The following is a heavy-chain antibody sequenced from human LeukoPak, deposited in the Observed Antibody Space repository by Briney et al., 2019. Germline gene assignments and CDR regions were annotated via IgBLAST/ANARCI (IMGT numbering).Heavy chain of an antibody. J-gene: IGHJ5*02. CDR1: GYTLTELS. D-gene: IGHD6-13*01. CDR2: FDPEDGET. Sequence: EASVKVSCKVSGYTLTELSMHWVRQAPGKGLEWMGGFDPEDGETIYAQKFQGRITMTEDTSTDTAYMELSSLRSEDTAVYYCAIFTGYSSSWPGWFDPWGQGTLVTVSS. V-gene: IGHV1-24*01. CDR3: AIFTGYSSSWPGWFDP.